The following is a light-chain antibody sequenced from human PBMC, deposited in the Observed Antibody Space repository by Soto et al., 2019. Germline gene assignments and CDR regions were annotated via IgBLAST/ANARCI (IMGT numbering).Light chain of an antibody. CDR3: QPYVRSVP. Sequence: EIVLTQSPGSLSLSPGERATLSCRASQSVDSSFFAWYQQKPGQAPRLLIHGPSNRATGIPDRFSGSGSWTNFTLTITSLAPEHFPLYYCQPYVRSVPFGQGPKVHI. CDR1: QSVDSSF. J-gene: IGKJ1*01. CDR2: GPS. V-gene: IGKV3-20*01.